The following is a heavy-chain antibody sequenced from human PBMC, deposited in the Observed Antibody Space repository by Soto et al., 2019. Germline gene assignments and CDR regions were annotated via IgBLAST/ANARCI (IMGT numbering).Heavy chain of an antibody. CDR2: IYYSGST. V-gene: IGHV4-39*01. J-gene: IGHJ6*02. CDR1: GGYLSSSSDY. D-gene: IGHD5-18*01. Sequence: PSETLSLPCPVSGGYLSSSSDYWGWLRQSPGKGLEWIGSIYYSGSTYYNPSLKSRVTISVDTSKNQFSLKLSSVTAADTAVYYCARQGNSYGYFYYYSMAVGGQGTTATVSS. CDR3: ARQGNSYGYFYYYSMAV.